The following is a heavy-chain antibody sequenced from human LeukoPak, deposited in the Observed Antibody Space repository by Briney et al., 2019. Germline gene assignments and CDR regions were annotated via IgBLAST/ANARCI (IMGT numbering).Heavy chain of an antibody. CDR1: GFTIDDYA. D-gene: IGHD3-10*01. CDR2: ISWNSATI. J-gene: IGHJ4*02. CDR3: AKDTSGYYGSGSSTFDY. Sequence: PGRSLRLSCAASGFTIDDYAMHWARQAPGKGLEWVSGISWNSATISYADSVKGRFTISRDNAKNSLYLQMNSLRADDMAVYYCAKDTSGYYGSGSSTFDYWGQGTLVTVSS. V-gene: IGHV3-9*03.